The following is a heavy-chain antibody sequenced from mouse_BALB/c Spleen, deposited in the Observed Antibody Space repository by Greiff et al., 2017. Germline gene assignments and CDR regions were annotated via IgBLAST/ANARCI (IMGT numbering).Heavy chain of an antibody. J-gene: IGHJ4*01. CDR3: ARPYYYGSSYDAMDY. CDR2: ISYSGST. CDR1: GYSITSDYA. V-gene: IGHV3-2*02. D-gene: IGHD1-1*01. Sequence: ESGPGLVKPSQSLSLTCTVTGYSITSDYAWNWIRQFPGNKLEWMGYISYSGSTSYNPSLKSRISITRDTSKNQFFLQLNSVTTEDTATYYCARPYYYGSSYDAMDYWGQGTSVTVSA.